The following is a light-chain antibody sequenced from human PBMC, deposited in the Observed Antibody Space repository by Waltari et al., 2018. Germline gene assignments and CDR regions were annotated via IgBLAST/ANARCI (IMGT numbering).Light chain of an antibody. J-gene: IGKJ4*01. CDR3: QQSSNNPAT. CDR2: SAS. Sequence: DIQMTQSPSSLSASIGDRVTITCRASQSISGFLNWYQQKPGKAPNLLIYSASSLQSGVPSRFSGSGSGTDFTLTISSLQSEDFATYYCQQSSNNPATFGEGTKVQIK. CDR1: QSISGF. V-gene: IGKV1-39*01.